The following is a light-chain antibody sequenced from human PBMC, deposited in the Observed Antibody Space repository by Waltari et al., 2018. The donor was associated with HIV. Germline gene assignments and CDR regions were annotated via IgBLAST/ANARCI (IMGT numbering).Light chain of an antibody. Sequence: SYELTQPPSVSVSPGQTASITCSGDKLGDKYACWYQQKPGQSPVLVSYQDRKRPSGIPGRFSGSNSGNTATLTISGTQAMDEADYYCQAWDSSVVFGGGTKLTVL. CDR3: QAWDSSVV. J-gene: IGLJ2*01. V-gene: IGLV3-1*01. CDR2: QDR. CDR1: KLGDKY.